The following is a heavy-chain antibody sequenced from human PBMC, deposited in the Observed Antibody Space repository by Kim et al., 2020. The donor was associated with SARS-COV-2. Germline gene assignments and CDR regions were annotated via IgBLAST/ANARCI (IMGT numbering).Heavy chain of an antibody. V-gene: IGHV3-33*01. Sequence: GGSLRLSCAASGFTFSSYGMHWVRQAPGKGLEWVAVIWYDGSNKYYADSVKGRFTISRDNSKNTLYLQMNSLRAEDTAVYYCARDIQSTVDSGSYTDYWGQGTLVTVSS. CDR1: GFTFSSYG. J-gene: IGHJ4*02. CDR3: ARDIQSTVDSGSYTDY. D-gene: IGHD1-26*01. CDR2: IWYDGSNK.